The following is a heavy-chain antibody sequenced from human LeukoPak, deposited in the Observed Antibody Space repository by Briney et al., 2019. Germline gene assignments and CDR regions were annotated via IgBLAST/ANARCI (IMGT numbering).Heavy chain of an antibody. CDR3: ARDMGYCSSTSCYRIDYYYYYGMDV. V-gene: IGHV1-69*04. Sequence: GASVKVSCKASGGTFSSYTISWVRQAPGQGLEWVGRIIPILGIANYAQKFQGRVTITADKSTSTAYMELSSLRSEDTAVYYCARDMGYCSSTSCYRIDYYYYYGMDVWGQGTTVTVSS. D-gene: IGHD2-2*01. CDR2: IIPILGIA. CDR1: GGTFSSYT. J-gene: IGHJ6*02.